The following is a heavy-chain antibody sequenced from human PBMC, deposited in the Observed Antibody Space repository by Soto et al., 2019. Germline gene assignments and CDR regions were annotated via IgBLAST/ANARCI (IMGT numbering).Heavy chain of an antibody. CDR1: GFTFSSYA. V-gene: IGHV3-30-3*01. Sequence: GGSLRLSCAASGFTFSSYAMHWVRQAPGKGLEWVAVISYDGSNKYYADSVKGRFTISRDNSKNTLYLQMNSLRAEDTAVYYCARARGYCSSTSCYLSYYYYGMDVWGQGTTVTVSS. D-gene: IGHD2-2*01. J-gene: IGHJ6*02. CDR2: ISYDGSNK. CDR3: ARARGYCSSTSCYLSYYYYGMDV.